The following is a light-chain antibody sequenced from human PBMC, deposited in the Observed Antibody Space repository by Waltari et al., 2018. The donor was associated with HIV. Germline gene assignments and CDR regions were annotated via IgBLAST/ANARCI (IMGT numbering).Light chain of an antibody. V-gene: IGLV1-47*01. Sequence: QSVLTQLPASSALPGQRIVISCSGTSQNIGCSIVSGYQLLPGTTPKLIISRNAQRPSGVPDRFSGSKSDSSASLAVTDLRSEDEGDYYCSTWDNRLGTYIFGGGTKLTVL. CDR1: SQNIGCSI. J-gene: IGLJ2*01. CDR3: STWDNRLGTYI. CDR2: RNA.